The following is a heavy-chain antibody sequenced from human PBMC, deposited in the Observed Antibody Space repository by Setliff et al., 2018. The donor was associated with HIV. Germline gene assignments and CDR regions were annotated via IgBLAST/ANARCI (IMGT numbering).Heavy chain of an antibody. V-gene: IGHV1-46*03. J-gene: IGHJ4*02. D-gene: IGHD3-16*01. CDR1: GYTFTSYY. Sequence: GASVKVSCKASGYTFTSYYIHWVRQAPGQGLEWMGMISPSGGATTYAQKFQGRVTITADRSKDIGYMKLSSLRSEDTGMYSCAWGTQRPIDSWGQGTLVTVSS. CDR2: ISPSGGAT. CDR3: AWGTQRPIDS.